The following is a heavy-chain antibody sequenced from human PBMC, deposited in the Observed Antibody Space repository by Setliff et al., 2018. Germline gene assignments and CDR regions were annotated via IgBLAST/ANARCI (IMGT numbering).Heavy chain of an antibody. CDR3: ARVGIAVAGGFDL. V-gene: IGHV4-4*02. Sequence: PSETLSLTCAVSGGSISSSNWWSWVRQPPGKGLEWIGEINHSGSTNYNPSLKSRVTISVDTSNHQFSLKLSSVTTADTAVYYCARVGIAVAGGFDLWGRGTLVTVSS. CDR2: INHSGST. J-gene: IGHJ2*01. D-gene: IGHD6-19*01. CDR1: GGSISSSNW.